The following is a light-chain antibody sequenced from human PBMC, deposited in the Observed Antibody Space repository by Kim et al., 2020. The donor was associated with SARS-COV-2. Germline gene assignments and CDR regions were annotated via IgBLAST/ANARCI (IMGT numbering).Light chain of an antibody. CDR1: SSKIGRNN. Sequence: GQRVTISCTRSSSKIGRNNVDWYQQYQGTAPQLLIVTDDRRPSGVSDRVSCSKSGTSASLAISAIRTEDEADYDCETWEDSLDVGMFGGGTKLTVL. V-gene: IGLV1-44*01. CDR2: TDD. J-gene: IGLJ3*02. CDR3: ETWEDSLDVGM.